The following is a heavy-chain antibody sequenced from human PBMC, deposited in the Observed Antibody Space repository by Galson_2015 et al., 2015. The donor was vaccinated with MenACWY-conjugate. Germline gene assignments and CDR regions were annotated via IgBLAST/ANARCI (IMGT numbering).Heavy chain of an antibody. CDR1: GGSISSYY. Sequence: SETLSLTCTVSGGSISSYYWSWIRQPPGKGLEWIGYIYYSESTNYNPSLKSRVAISVDTSKNQFSLKLSSVTAADTAVYYCARLTMVRGVLFDYWGQGTLVTVSS. V-gene: IGHV4-59*01. CDR3: ARLTMVRGVLFDY. J-gene: IGHJ4*02. CDR2: IYYSEST. D-gene: IGHD3-10*01.